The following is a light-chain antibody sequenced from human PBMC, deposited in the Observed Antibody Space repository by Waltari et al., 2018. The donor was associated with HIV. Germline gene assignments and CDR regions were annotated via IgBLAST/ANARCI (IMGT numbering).Light chain of an antibody. CDR2: RDN. J-gene: IGLJ2*01. CDR3: ATWDDGLSGAL. Sequence: QLVLPPPPSAAGAPGKRVTIFCSGCSSNIGRINGYWYHQLPEKDPKLFISRDNRRPAGGPGRLSCSKAGTSAALAIVGRRSEDEADYYCATWDDGLSGALFGGGTKLTVL. CDR1: SSNIGRIN. V-gene: IGLV1-47*01.